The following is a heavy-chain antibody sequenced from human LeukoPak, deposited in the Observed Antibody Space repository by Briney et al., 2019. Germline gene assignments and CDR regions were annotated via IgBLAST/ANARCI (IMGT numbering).Heavy chain of an antibody. CDR1: GYTFTSYW. CDR3: ATHPGGLQSGFDN. V-gene: IGHV5-51*01. J-gene: IGHJ4*02. Sequence: RGESLKISCKGSGYTFTSYWIGWVRQMPGKGLEYMGIIHPGDSHTRYSPSFQGQVTISVDRSSTTAYLQWSRLRASDTAMYYCATHPGGLQSGFDNWGQGTLVTVSS. CDR2: IHPGDSHT. D-gene: IGHD5-24*01.